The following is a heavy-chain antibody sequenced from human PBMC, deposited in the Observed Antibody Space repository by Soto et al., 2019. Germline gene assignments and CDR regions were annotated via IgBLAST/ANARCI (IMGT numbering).Heavy chain of an antibody. J-gene: IGHJ4*02. CDR2: ISAYNGNT. Sequence: ASVKVSCKASGYTFTGYYMHWVRQAPGQGLEWMGWISAYNGNTNYAQKLQGRVTMTTDTSTSTAYMELRSLRSDDTAVYYCARCRHDYGEADYWGQGTLVTVSS. D-gene: IGHD4-17*01. CDR1: GYTFTGYY. CDR3: ARCRHDYGEADY. V-gene: IGHV1-18*04.